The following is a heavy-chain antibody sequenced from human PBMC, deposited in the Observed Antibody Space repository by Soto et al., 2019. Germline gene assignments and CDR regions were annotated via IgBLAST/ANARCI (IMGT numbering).Heavy chain of an antibody. CDR3: ARADGVVGATSAFDY. CDR2: INGRGNYK. D-gene: IGHD1-26*01. Sequence: PXESLRLSCAASGLTLTTYTMNWVRQAPGMGLEWVSSINGRGNYKYYTDSVEGRFTISRDNAQNSLYLQMNSLRAEDTAVYYCARADGVVGATSAFDYWGQGTLVTVSS. J-gene: IGHJ4*02. V-gene: IGHV3-21*01. CDR1: GLTLTTYT.